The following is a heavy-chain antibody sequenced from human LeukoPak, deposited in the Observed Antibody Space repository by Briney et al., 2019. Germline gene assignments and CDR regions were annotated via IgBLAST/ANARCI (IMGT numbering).Heavy chain of an antibody. CDR3: ARGLSEAGIDY. Sequence: GASVKVSCKASGYTFTGYYMHWVRQAPGQGLEWMGWINPNSGATDYAQNFLDRVTMTRDTSISTAYMELSRLTSDSTAMYYCARGLSEAGIDYWGQGTLVIVSS. D-gene: IGHD6-13*01. CDR2: INPNSGAT. CDR1: GYTFTGYY. J-gene: IGHJ4*02. V-gene: IGHV1-2*02.